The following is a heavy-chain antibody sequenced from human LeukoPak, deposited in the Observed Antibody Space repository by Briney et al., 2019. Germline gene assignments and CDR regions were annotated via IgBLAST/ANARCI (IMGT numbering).Heavy chain of an antibody. CDR3: TTAAKRWLQTDY. Sequence: GGSLRLSCAASGFTFSSYAMSWVRQAPGKGLEWVGRIKSKTDGGTTDYAAPVKGRFTISRDDSKNTLYLQMNSLKTEDTAVYYCTTAAKRWLQTDYWGQGTLVTVSS. CDR1: GFTFSSYA. V-gene: IGHV3-15*01. D-gene: IGHD5-24*01. J-gene: IGHJ4*02. CDR2: IKSKTDGGTT.